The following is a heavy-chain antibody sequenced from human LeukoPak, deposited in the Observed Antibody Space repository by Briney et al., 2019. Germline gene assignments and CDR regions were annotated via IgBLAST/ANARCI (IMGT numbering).Heavy chain of an antibody. V-gene: IGHV4-59*08. Sequence: PGGSLRLSCAASGFTFSDYYMSWIRQPPGKGLEWIAYISDIGSINYNPSLKSRVTIPLDTSKNQFSLKLSSVTAADTAVYYCAGHHPRNTVDFWGQGTLVTVSS. CDR3: AGHHPRNTVDF. CDR2: ISDIGSI. J-gene: IGHJ4*02. D-gene: IGHD2/OR15-2a*01. CDR1: GFTFSDYY.